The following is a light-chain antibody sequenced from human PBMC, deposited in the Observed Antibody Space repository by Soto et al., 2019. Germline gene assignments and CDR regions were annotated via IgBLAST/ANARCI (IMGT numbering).Light chain of an antibody. Sequence: DIQMTQSPSSLSGSVGDRVTITCRASQSVSGWLAWYQQKPGKALKVLIYRASNLETGVPSRFSGSGSGTEFTLTISSLQPDDFATYYCQQYNVYPWTFGQGTKVETK. CDR2: RAS. V-gene: IGKV1-5*03. CDR1: QSVSGW. CDR3: QQYNVYPWT. J-gene: IGKJ1*01.